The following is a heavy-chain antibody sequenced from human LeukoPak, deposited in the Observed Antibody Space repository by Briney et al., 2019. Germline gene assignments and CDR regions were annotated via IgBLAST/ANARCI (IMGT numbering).Heavy chain of an antibody. CDR1: GGTFSSYA. CDR3: ATYWGEAFDY. D-gene: IGHD3-16*01. V-gene: IGHV1-46*01. CDR2: INPSGGST. J-gene: IGHJ4*02. Sequence: ASVTVSCKASGGTFSSYAISWVRQAPGQGLEWMGIINPSGGSTSYAQKFQGRVTMTRDTSTSTVYMELSSLRSEDTAVYYCATYWGEAFDYWGQGTLVTVSS.